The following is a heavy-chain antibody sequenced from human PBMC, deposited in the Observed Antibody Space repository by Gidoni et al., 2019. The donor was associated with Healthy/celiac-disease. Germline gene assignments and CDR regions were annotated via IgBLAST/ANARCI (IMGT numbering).Heavy chain of an antibody. J-gene: IGHJ6*02. V-gene: IGHV1-2*02. CDR1: GYTFTGYY. D-gene: IGHD3-9*01. Sequence: QVQLVQSGAEVKKPGASVKVSCKASGYTFTGYYMHWVRQATGQGLEWMGWINPNRGGTNDAQKFQGRVTMTRDTSISTAYMELSRLRSDDTAVYYCARDTAGYPYYYYYYGMDVWGQGTTVTVSS. CDR2: INPNRGGT. CDR3: ARDTAGYPYYYYYYGMDV.